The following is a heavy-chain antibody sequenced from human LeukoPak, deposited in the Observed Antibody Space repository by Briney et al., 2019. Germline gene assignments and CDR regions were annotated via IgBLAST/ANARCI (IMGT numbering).Heavy chain of an antibody. CDR1: GFTFSNAW. CDR3: AKAYYDFWSGYYNY. Sequence: GGSLRLSCAASGFTFSNAWMSWVRQAPGKGLEWVSAISGSGGSTYYADSVKGRFTISRDNSKNTLYLQMNSLRAEDTAVYYCAKAYYDFWSGYYNYWGQGTLVTVSS. V-gene: IGHV3-23*01. CDR2: ISGSGGST. D-gene: IGHD3-3*01. J-gene: IGHJ4*02.